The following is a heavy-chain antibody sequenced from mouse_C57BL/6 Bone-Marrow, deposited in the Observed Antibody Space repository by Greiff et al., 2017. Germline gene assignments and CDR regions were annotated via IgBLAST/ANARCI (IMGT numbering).Heavy chain of an antibody. CDR1: RFTFSSYA. J-gene: IGHJ4*01. CDR2: ISDGGSYT. V-gene: IGHV5-4*01. D-gene: IGHD1-1*01. CDR3: ARDLPDYYGSSHYAMDY. Sequence: EVKLVESGGGLVKPGGSLKLSCSASRFTFSSYAMSWVRQTPEKRLEWVATISDGGSYTYYPDNVKGRFTISRDNAKNNLYLQMSHLKSEDTAMYYCARDLPDYYGSSHYAMDYWGQGTSVTVSS.